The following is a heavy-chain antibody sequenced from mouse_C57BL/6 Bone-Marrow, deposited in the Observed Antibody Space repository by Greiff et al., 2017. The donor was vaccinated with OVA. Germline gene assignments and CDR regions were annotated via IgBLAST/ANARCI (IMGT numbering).Heavy chain of an antibody. D-gene: IGHD2-4*01. J-gene: IGHJ3*01. Sequence: QVQLQQSGAELVRPGASVKLSCKASGYTFTDYYINWVKQRTGQGLEWIARIYPGSGNTYYNEKFKGKAPLTAEKSSSTAYMQLSSLTSEDSAVYFCAREGYDYDDAWLAYWGQGTLVTVSA. CDR2: IYPGSGNT. V-gene: IGHV1-76*01. CDR1: GYTFTDYY. CDR3: AREGYDYDDAWLAY.